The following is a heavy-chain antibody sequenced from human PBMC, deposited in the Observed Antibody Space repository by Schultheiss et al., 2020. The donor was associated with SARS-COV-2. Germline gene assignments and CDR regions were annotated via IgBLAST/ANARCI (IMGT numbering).Heavy chain of an antibody. Sequence: SETLSVTCAVYGGSFSGYYWSWIRQPPGKGLEWIGNIYYSGSTNYNPSLKSRVTISVDTSKNQFSLKLSSVTAADTAVYYCARSLTAMGEFDPWGQGTLVTVSS. CDR3: ARSLTAMGEFDP. J-gene: IGHJ5*02. CDR2: IYYSGST. V-gene: IGHV4-34*01. CDR1: GGSFSGYY. D-gene: IGHD5-18*01.